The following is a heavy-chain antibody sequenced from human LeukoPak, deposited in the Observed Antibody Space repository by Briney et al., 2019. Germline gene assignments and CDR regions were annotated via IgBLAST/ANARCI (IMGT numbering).Heavy chain of an antibody. V-gene: IGHV5-51*01. Sequence: KVSYKASGGTFSSYAISWVRQAPGQGLEWMGIIYPGDSDTRNSPSFQGQVTISADKSISTAYLQWSSLKASDTAMYYCARLKDGGNDGAAFDIWGQGTMVTVSS. CDR1: GGTFSSYA. CDR3: ARLKDGGNDGAAFDI. D-gene: IGHD4-23*01. CDR2: IYPGDSDT. J-gene: IGHJ3*02.